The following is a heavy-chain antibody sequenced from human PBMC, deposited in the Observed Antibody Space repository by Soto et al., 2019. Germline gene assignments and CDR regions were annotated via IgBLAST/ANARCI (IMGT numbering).Heavy chain of an antibody. CDR1: GFTFSSYS. V-gene: IGHV3-21*01. CDR3: ARDGSSSSGIGWYYYYGMDV. Sequence: EVQLVESGGGLVKPGGSLRLSCAASGFTFSSYSMNWVRQAPGKGLEWVSSISSSSSYIYYADSVKGRFTISRDNAKNSLYLQMNSLRAEDTAVYYCARDGSSSSGIGWYYYYGMDVWGQGTTVTVSS. J-gene: IGHJ6*02. CDR2: ISSSSSYI. D-gene: IGHD6-6*01.